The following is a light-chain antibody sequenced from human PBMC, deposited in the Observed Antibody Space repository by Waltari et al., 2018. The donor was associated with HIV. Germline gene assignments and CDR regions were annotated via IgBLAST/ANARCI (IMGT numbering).Light chain of an antibody. CDR3: ATWDDSLKTVL. Sequence: QSVVTQPPSASETPGQRVTISCAGGDSNVRNNFVYWYPQLPGTAPKLLIYGDNQRPSGVPDRFVGSKSGTSASLAIGGLRSEDEADYYCATWDDSLKTVLFGGGTKVTLL. CDR2: GDN. J-gene: IGLJ2*01. CDR1: DSNVRNNF. V-gene: IGLV1-47*01.